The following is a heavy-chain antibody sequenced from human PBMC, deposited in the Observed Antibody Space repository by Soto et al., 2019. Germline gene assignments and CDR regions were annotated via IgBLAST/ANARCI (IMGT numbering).Heavy chain of an antibody. CDR2: IYWDDDK. V-gene: IGHV2-5*02. J-gene: IGHJ4*02. CDR3: AHLAVAGIGRDFFDF. Sequence: SGPTLVNPTQTLALTCTFSGFSLSTSGVGVGWIRQPPGKALEWLALIYWDDDKRYSPSLKSRLTITKDTSKNQVVLTMTNMDPVGTATYYCAHLAVAGIGRDFFDFWGQGTLVTVSS. CDR1: GFSLSTSGVG. D-gene: IGHD6-19*01.